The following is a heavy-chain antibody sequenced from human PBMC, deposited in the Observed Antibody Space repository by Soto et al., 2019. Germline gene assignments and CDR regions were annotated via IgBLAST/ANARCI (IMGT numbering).Heavy chain of an antibody. Sequence: VQLVESGGGVVQPGKSLRLSCAASGFTFNTYGMHWVRQAPGKGPEWVAVISNDGGIKYYADSVKGRFTISRDNSKNTLFLQMNSLRTEDTAVYYCTNWNYPQSDWGQGTLVTVSS. CDR2: ISNDGGIK. CDR3: TNWNYPQSD. CDR1: GFTFNTYG. D-gene: IGHD1-7*01. V-gene: IGHV3-30*18. J-gene: IGHJ4*02.